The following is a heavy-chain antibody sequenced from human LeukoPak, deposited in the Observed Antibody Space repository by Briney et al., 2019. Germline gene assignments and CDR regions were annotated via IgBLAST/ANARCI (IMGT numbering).Heavy chain of an antibody. V-gene: IGHV4-34*01. CDR1: GGYFSGYS. CDR2: MNHSGST. J-gene: IGHJ6*02. D-gene: IGHD6-19*01. CDR3: ARDYDSVAGGPDGMDV. Sequence: SETLSLTCAVYGGYFSGYSWSWIRQPPGKGLEWIGEMNHSGSTNYNPSLKSRVTISVDTSKNQFSLKLSSVTAADTAVYYCARDYDSVAGGPDGMDVWGQGTTVTVSS.